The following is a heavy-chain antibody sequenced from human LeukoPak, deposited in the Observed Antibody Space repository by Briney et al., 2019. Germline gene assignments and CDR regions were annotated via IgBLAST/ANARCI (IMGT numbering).Heavy chain of an antibody. CDR3: ARGRYSGSYLLDY. D-gene: IGHD1-26*01. CDR2: ISSSSTYR. V-gene: IGHV3-21*01. J-gene: IGHJ4*02. Sequence: PGGSLRLSCAASAFTFSSYGMSWVRQAPGKGLEWVSSISSSSTYRYYAASVRGRFTISRDNAKNSLYLQMNSLRAEDTALYYCARGRYSGSYLLDYWGQGTLVTVSS. CDR1: AFTFSSYG.